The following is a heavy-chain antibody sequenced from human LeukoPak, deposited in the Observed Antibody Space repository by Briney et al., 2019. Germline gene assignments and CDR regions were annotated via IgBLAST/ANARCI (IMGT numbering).Heavy chain of an antibody. CDR3: ARSHYYDSSGYYPGRYYYYYCYMDV. Sequence: SETLSLTCAVSGYSISSGYYWSWIRQSPGKGLEWIGYIYYSGSTNYNPSLKSRVTISVAASKNQFSLKLSSVTAADTAAYYCARSHYYDSSGYYPGRYYYYYCYMDVWGKGTTVTVSS. D-gene: IGHD3-22*01. V-gene: IGHV4-61*01. J-gene: IGHJ6*03. CDR2: IYYSGST. CDR1: GYSISSGYY.